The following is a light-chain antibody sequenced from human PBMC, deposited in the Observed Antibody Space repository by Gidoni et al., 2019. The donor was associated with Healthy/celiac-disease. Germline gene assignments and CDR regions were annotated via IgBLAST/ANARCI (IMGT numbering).Light chain of an antibody. CDR3: QQYNNWPSWT. CDR1: QSVSSN. J-gene: IGKJ1*01. V-gene: IGKV3-15*01. Sequence: EIVMTQSPATLSVSPGERATLSCRASQSVSSNLAWYQQKPGQATRTTGIPARFSGSGSGTEFTLTISSLQSEDFAVYYCQQYNNWPSWTFGQGTKVEIK.